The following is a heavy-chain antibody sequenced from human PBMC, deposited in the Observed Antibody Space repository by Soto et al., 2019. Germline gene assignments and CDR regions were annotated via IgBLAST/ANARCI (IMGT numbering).Heavy chain of an antibody. CDR3: AFPNIAAAGTLDFQH. CDR1: GFSLSTSGVG. Sequence: SGPTLVNPTQTLTLTCTFSGFSLSTSGVGVGWIRQPPGKALEWLALIYWDDDKRYSPSLKSRLTITKDTSKNQVVLTMTNMDPVDTATYYCAFPNIAAAGTLDFQHWGQGTLVTVSS. J-gene: IGHJ1*01. V-gene: IGHV2-5*02. D-gene: IGHD6-13*01. CDR2: IYWDDDK.